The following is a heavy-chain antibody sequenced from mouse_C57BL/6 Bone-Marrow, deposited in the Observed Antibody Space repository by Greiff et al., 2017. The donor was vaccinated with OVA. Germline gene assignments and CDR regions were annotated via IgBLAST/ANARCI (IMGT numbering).Heavy chain of an antibody. J-gene: IGHJ2*01. Sequence: EVQLVESGGGLVQPGESLKLSCESNEYEFPSHDMSWVRKTPEKRLELVAAINSDGGSTSYPDTMESRFIISRDNTTNTLYLQMSSLRAEDTALYYCARHRYYGSSYFDYWGEGTTLTVSS. V-gene: IGHV5-2*01. CDR2: INSDGGST. D-gene: IGHD1-1*01. CDR3: ARHRYYGSSYFDY. CDR1: EYEFPSHD.